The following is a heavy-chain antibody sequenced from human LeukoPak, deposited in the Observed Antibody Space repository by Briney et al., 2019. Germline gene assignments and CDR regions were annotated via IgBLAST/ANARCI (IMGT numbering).Heavy chain of an antibody. J-gene: IGHJ4*02. CDR2: ISGSGGST. V-gene: IGHV3-23*01. D-gene: IGHD2-15*01. CDR1: GFTFSSYA. Sequence: GGSLRLSCAASGFTFSSYAMSWVRQASGKGLEWVSAISGSGGSTYYADSEKGRFTISRDNYKNRLYLQMTSLRAEDTAVYYCAKEDRSGGSCDYWGQGTLVTVSS. CDR3: AKEDRSGGSCDY.